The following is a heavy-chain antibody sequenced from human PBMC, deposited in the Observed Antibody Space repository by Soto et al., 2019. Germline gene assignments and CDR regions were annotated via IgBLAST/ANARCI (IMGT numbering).Heavy chain of an antibody. Sequence: LVESGGGVVQPGRSLRVSCAASGFTFTSYAMHCVRQAPGKGLEWVATISYDGSKKDYADSVKGRFTISRDNSKNTLYLQMNSLRAEDAAVYYCARDRLYESNTQYYNDGMDVWGQGTTVTVSS. CDR2: ISYDGSKK. CDR1: GFTFTSYA. D-gene: IGHD3-22*01. V-gene: IGHV3-30-3*01. J-gene: IGHJ6*02. CDR3: ARDRLYESNTQYYNDGMDV.